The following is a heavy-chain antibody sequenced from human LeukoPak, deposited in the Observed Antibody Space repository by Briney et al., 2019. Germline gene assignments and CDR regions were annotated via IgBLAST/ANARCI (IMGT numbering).Heavy chain of an antibody. CDR2: IKSKVSGGTT. CDR1: GFTFTNAW. CDR3: AKGAPGGSCFDY. Sequence: GGSLRLSCAASGFTFTNAWMTCVRQAPGKGLEWVGQIKSKVSGGTTDYSAIVKGRFTISRDDSQNTLYLQMNSLKTEDTAVYYCAKGAPGGSCFDYWGQGTLVTVSS. D-gene: IGHD1-26*01. V-gene: IGHV3-15*01. J-gene: IGHJ4*02.